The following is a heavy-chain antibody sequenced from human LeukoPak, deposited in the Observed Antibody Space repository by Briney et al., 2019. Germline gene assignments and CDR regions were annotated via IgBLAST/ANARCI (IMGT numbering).Heavy chain of an antibody. CDR1: GYTFTSYG. CDR3: VRAKYSSGWFDY. J-gene: IGHJ4*02. V-gene: IGHV1-18*01. Sequence: ASVKVSCKASGYTFTSYGISWVRQAPGQGLEWMGWISAYNGNTNYAQKLQGRVTMTTDTSTSTAYMELRSLRSDDTAMYYCVRAKYSSGWFDYWGQGTLVTVSS. CDR2: ISAYNGNT. D-gene: IGHD6-19*01.